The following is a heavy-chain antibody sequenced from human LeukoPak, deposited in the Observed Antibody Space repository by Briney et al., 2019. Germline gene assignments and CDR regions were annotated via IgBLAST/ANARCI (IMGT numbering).Heavy chain of an antibody. Sequence: PSETLSLTGTGSGGSSSNDYWSWIRQPPGKGLEWSGEINHSGSTNYHPSLKSRVTISVDTSKNQFSLKLSSVTAADTAVYYCAKAEDSGHIKGGAFDIWGQGTMVTVSS. V-gene: IGHV4-34*01. J-gene: IGHJ3*02. CDR3: AKAEDSGHIKGGAFDI. CDR2: INHSGST. CDR1: GGSSSNDY. D-gene: IGHD5-12*01.